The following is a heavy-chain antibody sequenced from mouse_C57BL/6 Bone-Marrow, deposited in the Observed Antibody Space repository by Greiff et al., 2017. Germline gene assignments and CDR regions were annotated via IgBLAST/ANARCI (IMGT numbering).Heavy chain of an antibody. CDR1: GFTFSDYY. CDR2: IYSDGSNT. J-gene: IGHJ2*01. Sequence: EVQRVESEGGLVRPGSSMTLSCKASGFTFSDYYMAWVRQVPGKGLEWVASIYSDGSNTYYLDSLKGRFILSRDNAKNNLYLQMSSLKSEDTATYFCARGDNYSPFDYWGQGTTLTVSS. D-gene: IGHD1-3*01. CDR3: ARGDNYSPFDY. V-gene: IGHV5-16*01.